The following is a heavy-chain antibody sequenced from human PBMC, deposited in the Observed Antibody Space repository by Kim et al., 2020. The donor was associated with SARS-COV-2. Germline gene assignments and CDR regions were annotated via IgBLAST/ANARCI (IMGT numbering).Heavy chain of an antibody. V-gene: IGHV3-30*07. J-gene: IGHJ5*02. CDR3: ARDMTYCGGDCYGWFDP. D-gene: IGHD2-21*02. Sequence: VKGRFTSSRDNSKNTLYLQMNSLRAEDTAVYYCARDMTYCGGDCYGWFDPWGQGTLVTVSS.